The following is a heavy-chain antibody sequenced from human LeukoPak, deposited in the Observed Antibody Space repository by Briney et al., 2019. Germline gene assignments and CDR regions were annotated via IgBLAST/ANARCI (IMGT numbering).Heavy chain of an antibody. D-gene: IGHD2-21*01. CDR2: VYHTGPT. CDR1: GDSINSGGYY. V-gene: IGHV4-31*03. Sequence: SETLSLTCSVSGDSINSGGYYWSWVRQLQGKGGELFGYVYHTGPTYYIPSLYSRFTFSVDTSMNQFSLKLNSVTAAVTAVYYCARDMWSVGAFDIWGQGTLVTVSS. CDR3: ARDMWSVGAFDI. J-gene: IGHJ3*02.